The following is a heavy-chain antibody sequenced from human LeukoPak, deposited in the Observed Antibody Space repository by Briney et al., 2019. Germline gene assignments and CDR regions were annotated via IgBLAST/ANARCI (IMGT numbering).Heavy chain of an antibody. CDR2: ISSSGSTI. V-gene: IGHV3-48*03. CDR1: GFTFSSYE. Sequence: GGSLRLSCAASGFTFSSYEMNWVRQAPGKGLEWVSYISSSGSTIYYADSVKGRFTISRDNAKNSLYLQMNSLRAEDTAVYYCARAFYYDSSGYGMDVWGQGTTVTVS. D-gene: IGHD3-22*01. J-gene: IGHJ6*02. CDR3: ARAFYYDSSGYGMDV.